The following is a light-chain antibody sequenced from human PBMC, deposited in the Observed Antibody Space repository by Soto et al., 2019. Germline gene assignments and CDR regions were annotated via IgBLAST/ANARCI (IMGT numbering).Light chain of an antibody. J-gene: IGLJ2*01. CDR1: SSNMGAGYD. Sequence: QTVVTQPPSVSGAPGQRVTISCTGSSSNMGAGYDVHWYQQLPGTAPKLLIYANNNRPSGIPDRFSGSKSGTSASLAITGLQAEDEADYYCQSYDIHLSASLVFGGGTKLTVL. CDR3: QSYDIHLSASLV. CDR2: ANN. V-gene: IGLV1-40*01.